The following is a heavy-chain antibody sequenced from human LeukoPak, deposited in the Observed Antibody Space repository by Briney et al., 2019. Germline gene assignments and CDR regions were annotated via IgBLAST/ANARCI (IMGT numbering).Heavy chain of an antibody. CDR3: ARVRYYYYYIDV. Sequence: PSETLSLTCTVSGGSISSYYWSWIRQPPGKGLEWIGYIYYSGSTNYNPSLKSRVTISVDTSKNQFSLKLSSVTAADTAVYYCARVRYYYYYIDVWGKGTTVTVSS. CDR2: IYYSGST. CDR1: GGSISSYY. J-gene: IGHJ6*03. V-gene: IGHV4-59*01.